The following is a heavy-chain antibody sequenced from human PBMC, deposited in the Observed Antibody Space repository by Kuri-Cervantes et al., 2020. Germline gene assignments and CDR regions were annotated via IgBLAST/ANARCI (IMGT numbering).Heavy chain of an antibody. D-gene: IGHD6-13*01. J-gene: IGHJ4*02. Sequence: SVKVSCKASGYTFTSYYMHWVRQAPGQGLEWMGIINPSGGSTSYAQKFQGRVTMTRDTSISTAYMDLRSLRSDDTAVYYCARDKGIAAAGTGYWGQGTLVTVSS. CDR2: INPSGGST. V-gene: IGHV1-46*01. CDR1: GYTFTSYY. CDR3: ARDKGIAAAGTGY.